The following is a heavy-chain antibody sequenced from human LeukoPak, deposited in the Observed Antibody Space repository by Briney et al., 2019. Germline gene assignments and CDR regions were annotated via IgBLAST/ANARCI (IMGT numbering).Heavy chain of an antibody. V-gene: IGHV3-30*18. CDR2: ISYDGSNK. CDR1: GFTFSSYG. J-gene: IGHJ4*02. CDR3: AKGSSGSYLFDY. D-gene: IGHD1-26*01. Sequence: PGGSLRLSCAASGFTFSSYGMPWVRQAPGKGLEWVAVISYDGSNKYYADSVKGRFTISRDNSKNTLYLQMNSLRAEDTAVYYCAKGSSGSYLFDYWGQGTLVTVSS.